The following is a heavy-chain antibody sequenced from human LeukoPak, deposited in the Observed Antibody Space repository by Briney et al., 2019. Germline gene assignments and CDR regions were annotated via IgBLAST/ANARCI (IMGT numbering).Heavy chain of an antibody. V-gene: IGHV4-34*01. CDR3: ARGPTISFMDV. D-gene: IGHD3-3*01. CDR2: INHSGST. Sequence: SKTLSLTCAVYGGSFSGYYWSWIRQPPGKGLEWIGEINHSGSTNYNPSLKSRVTISVDTSKNQFSLKLSSVTAADTAVYYCARGPTISFMDVWGKGTTVTVSS. CDR1: GGSFSGYY. J-gene: IGHJ6*03.